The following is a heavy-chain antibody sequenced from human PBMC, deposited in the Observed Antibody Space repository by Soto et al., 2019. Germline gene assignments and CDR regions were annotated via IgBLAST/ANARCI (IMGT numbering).Heavy chain of an antibody. Sequence: AGGSLRLSCAASGFTFSSYAMHWVRQAPGKGLEWVAVISYDGSNKYYADSVKGRFTISRDNSKNTLYLQMNSLRAEDTAVYYCARDFYDFWSGAPLYGMDVWGQGTTVTVSS. J-gene: IGHJ6*02. D-gene: IGHD3-3*01. V-gene: IGHV3-30-3*01. CDR2: ISYDGSNK. CDR3: ARDFYDFWSGAPLYGMDV. CDR1: GFTFSSYA.